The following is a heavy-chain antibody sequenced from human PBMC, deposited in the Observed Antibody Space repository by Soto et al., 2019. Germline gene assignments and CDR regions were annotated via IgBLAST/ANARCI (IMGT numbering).Heavy chain of an antibody. V-gene: IGHV4-61*01. CDR1: GGSVSPGSYA. CDR2: IFFTGSA. J-gene: IGHJ6*02. Sequence: SETLSLTGTASGGSVSPGSYAWSWIRQPPGKVLAWVGKIFFTGSAHYTPSLGDPVTISVDTTKGQFSMTLTSVTAADTAVYYCARDRHGMDVWGQGTTVTVSS. CDR3: ARDRHGMDV.